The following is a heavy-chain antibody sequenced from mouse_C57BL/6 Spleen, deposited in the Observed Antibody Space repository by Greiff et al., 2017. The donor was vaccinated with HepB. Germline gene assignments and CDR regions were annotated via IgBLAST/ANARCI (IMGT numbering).Heavy chain of an antibody. J-gene: IGHJ3*01. Sequence: QVQLKHSGAELVRPGASVTLSCKASGYTFTDYEMHWVKQTPVHGLEWIGAIDPETGGTAYNQKFKGKAILTADKSSSTAYMELRSLTSEDSAVYYCTREENYGSSYVSPFAYWGQGTLVTVSA. CDR2: IDPETGGT. D-gene: IGHD1-1*01. CDR3: TREENYGSSYVSPFAY. V-gene: IGHV1-15*01. CDR1: GYTFTDYE.